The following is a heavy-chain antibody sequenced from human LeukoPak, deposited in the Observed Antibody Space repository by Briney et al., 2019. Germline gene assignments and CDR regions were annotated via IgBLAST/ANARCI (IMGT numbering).Heavy chain of an antibody. V-gene: IGHV3-23*01. CDR1: GFTFSSYS. D-gene: IGHD2-15*01. Sequence: GGSLRLSCAASGFTFSSYSMNWVRQAPGKGLEWVSSISSTGGTTYYADSVKGRFTISRDNSKNTLYLQMNSLRAEDTAIYYCAKNGDRGAYCTGGTCYPYFYYYMDVWGKGTTVTISS. CDR3: AKNGDRGAYCTGGTCYPYFYYYMDV. J-gene: IGHJ6*03. CDR2: ISSTGGTT.